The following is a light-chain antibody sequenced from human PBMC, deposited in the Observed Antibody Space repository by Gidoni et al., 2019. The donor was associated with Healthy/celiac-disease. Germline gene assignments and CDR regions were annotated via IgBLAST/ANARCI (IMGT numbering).Light chain of an antibody. J-gene: IGKJ2*01. CDR2: GAS. CDR1: QSVSSSY. CDR3: QQYGSSPGYT. Sequence: ETVLTQSPGTLSLSPGERATLSCRASQSVSSSYLAWYQQKPGQAPRLLIYGASSRATDIPDRFSGSGSGTDFTLTISRLEPEDFAVYYCQQYGSSPGYTFGQGTKLEIK. V-gene: IGKV3-20*01.